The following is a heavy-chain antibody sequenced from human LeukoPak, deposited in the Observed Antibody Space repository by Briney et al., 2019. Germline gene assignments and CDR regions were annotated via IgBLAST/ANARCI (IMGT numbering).Heavy chain of an antibody. V-gene: IGHV4-4*07. CDR3: ARDLAIFGVDTPPDAFDI. CDR2: IYTSGST. D-gene: IGHD3-3*01. J-gene: IGHJ3*02. CDR1: GGSISSYY. Sequence: PSETLSLTCTVSGGSISSYYWSWIRQPAGKGLEWLGRIYTSGSTNYNPSLKSRVTMSVDTSKNQFSLKLSSVTAADTAVYYCARDLAIFGVDTPPDAFDIWGQGTMVTVSS.